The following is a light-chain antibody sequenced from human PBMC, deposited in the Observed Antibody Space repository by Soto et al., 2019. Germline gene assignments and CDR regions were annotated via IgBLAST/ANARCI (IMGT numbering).Light chain of an antibody. CDR2: AAS. V-gene: IGKV1-39*01. J-gene: IGKJ3*01. CDR1: QSISSY. CDR3: QQSYSTLT. Sequence: DIQMTQSLSSLSASVGDRVTITCRASQSISSYLNWYQQKPGKAPKLLIYAASSLQSGVPSRFSGSGSATDFTLTISRLQPEDFATYYCQQSYSTLTFGPGTKVDIK.